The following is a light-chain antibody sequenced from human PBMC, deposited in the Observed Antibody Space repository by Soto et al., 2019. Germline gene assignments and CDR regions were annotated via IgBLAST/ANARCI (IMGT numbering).Light chain of an antibody. Sequence: DIQMTQSPSSLSASVGDRVTITYRASQGIINDLGRYQQKPGKAPKRLIYAASSLQSGVPSRFSGSGSGREFTLTVISLPPEDFATYYCLQPNSYPLTFGGGTKVEIK. CDR2: AAS. V-gene: IGKV1-17*01. J-gene: IGKJ4*01. CDR1: QGIIND. CDR3: LQPNSYPLT.